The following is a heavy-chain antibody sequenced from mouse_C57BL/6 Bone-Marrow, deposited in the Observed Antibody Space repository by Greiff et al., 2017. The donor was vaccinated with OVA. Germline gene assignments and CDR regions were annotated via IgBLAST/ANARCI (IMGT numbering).Heavy chain of an antibody. V-gene: IGHV1-26*01. D-gene: IGHD2-10*01. CDR2: INPNNGGT. CDR3: ARSTYYGKGDDY. J-gene: IGHJ2*01. CDR1: GYTFTDYY. Sequence: EVQLQQSGPELVKPGASVKISCKASGYTFTDYYMNWVKQSHGKSLEWIGDINPNNGGTSYNQKFKGKATLTVDKSSSTAYMELRSLTSEDSAVYYCARSTYYGKGDDYWGQGTTLTVSS.